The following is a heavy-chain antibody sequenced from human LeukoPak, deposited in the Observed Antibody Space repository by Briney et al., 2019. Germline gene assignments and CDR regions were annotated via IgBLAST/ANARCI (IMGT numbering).Heavy chain of an antibody. V-gene: IGHV4-34*01. CDR1: GGSFSGYY. D-gene: IGHD1-26*01. Sequence: SETLSLTCAVYGGSFSGYYWSWIRQPPGKGLEWMGEINHSGSTNYNPSLKSRVTISVDTSKNQFSLKLSSVTAADTAVYYCARGRGAARGYYYYGMDVWGQGTTVTVSS. CDR2: INHSGST. CDR3: ARGRGAARGYYYYGMDV. J-gene: IGHJ6*02.